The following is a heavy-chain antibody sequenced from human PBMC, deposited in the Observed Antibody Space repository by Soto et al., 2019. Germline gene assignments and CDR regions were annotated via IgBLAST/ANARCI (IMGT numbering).Heavy chain of an antibody. CDR1: GSISTTTP. Sequence: GGSLRLSCAASGSISTTTPLSWVRQAPGKGLEWVSTISGRGTNTYYADSVKGRFIISRDNLKNTVNLQMNGLGVEDTAIYYCATSFRYFDNWGQGTLVTVSS. CDR3: ATSFRYFDN. V-gene: IGHV3-23*01. CDR2: ISGRGTNT. J-gene: IGHJ4*02.